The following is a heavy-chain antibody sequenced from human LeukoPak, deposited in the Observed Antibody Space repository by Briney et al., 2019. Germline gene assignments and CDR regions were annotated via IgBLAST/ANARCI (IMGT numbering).Heavy chain of an antibody. CDR3: AGASYDSSGVH. V-gene: IGHV4-59*01. Sequence: SETLPLTCTVSGGSISSYYWSWIRQPPGKGLEWIGYIYYSGSTNYNPSLKSRVTISVDTSKNQFSLKLSSVTAADTAVYYCAGASYDSSGVHWGQGTLVTVSS. D-gene: IGHD3-22*01. J-gene: IGHJ4*02. CDR2: IYYSGST. CDR1: GGSISSYY.